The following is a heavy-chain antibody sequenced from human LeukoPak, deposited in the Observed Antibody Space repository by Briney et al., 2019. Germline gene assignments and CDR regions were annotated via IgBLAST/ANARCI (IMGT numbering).Heavy chain of an antibody. CDR3: ASVLYGGNSGGFDY. CDR1: GGSFSGYY. J-gene: IGHJ4*02. D-gene: IGHD4-23*01. V-gene: IGHV4-34*01. Sequence: SETLSLTCAVYGGSFSGYYWSWIRQPPGKGLEWIGEIYHSGSTNYNPSLKSRVTISVDKSKNQFSLKLSSVTAADTAVYYCASVLYGGNSGGFDYWGQGTLVTVSS. CDR2: IYHSGST.